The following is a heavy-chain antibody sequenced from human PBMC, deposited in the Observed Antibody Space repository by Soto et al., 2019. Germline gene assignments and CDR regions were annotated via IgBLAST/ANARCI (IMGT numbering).Heavy chain of an antibody. Sequence: PWEALRLSCAISVFTFSDYYMNWVRQAPGKGLDWVSYISSSGSTIYYADSVKGRFTISRDNAKNSLYLQMNSLRAEDTAVYYCERVNYESRGYFDYWGQGTMVTVSS. CDR1: VFTFSDYY. J-gene: IGHJ4*02. CDR2: ISSSGSTI. D-gene: IGHD3-22*01. CDR3: ERVNYESRGYFDY. V-gene: IGHV3-11*01.